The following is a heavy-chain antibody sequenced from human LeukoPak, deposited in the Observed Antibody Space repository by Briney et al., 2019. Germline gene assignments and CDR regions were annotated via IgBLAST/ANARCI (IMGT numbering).Heavy chain of an antibody. D-gene: IGHD3-3*01. CDR3: AKGEVYDFWSGPDAFDI. Sequence: AGGSLRLSCAASGFTFSSYSMNWVRQAPGKGLEWVSAISVSGGSTYYADSVKGRFTISRDNSKNTLYLQMNSLRAEDTAVYYCAKGEVYDFWSGPDAFDIWGQGTMVTVSS. CDR2: ISVSGGST. V-gene: IGHV3-23*01. CDR1: GFTFSSYS. J-gene: IGHJ3*02.